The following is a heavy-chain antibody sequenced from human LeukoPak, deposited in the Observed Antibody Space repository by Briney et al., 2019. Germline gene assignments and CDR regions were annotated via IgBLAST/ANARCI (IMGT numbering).Heavy chain of an antibody. J-gene: IGHJ5*02. CDR3: AQSLGSGNWIGNWFDP. CDR1: GGSFSGYY. D-gene: IGHD1-1*01. V-gene: IGHV4-34*01. CDR2: IYYTGRT. Sequence: SETLSLTCAVYGGSFSGYYWSWIRQPPGKGLEWTGTIYYTGRTYYNPSLESRLTISVDTSKNQFSLKLTSVTAADTAIYYCAQSLGSGNWIGNWFDPWGLGTLVTVSS.